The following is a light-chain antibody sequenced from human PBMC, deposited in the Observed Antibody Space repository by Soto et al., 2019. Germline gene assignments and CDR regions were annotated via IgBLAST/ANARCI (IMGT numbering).Light chain of an antibody. CDR1: QTIRRW. CDR3: QHYNSDPWT. Sequence: DIEMTQSPSTLSASVGDRLTITCRASQTIRRWLAWYQQRPGKAPKVLIYDASTLESGVLARFSGSGSETEFTLTISSLQPEDSATYYCQHYNSDPWTFGQGTKVEIK. V-gene: IGKV1-5*01. J-gene: IGKJ1*01. CDR2: DAS.